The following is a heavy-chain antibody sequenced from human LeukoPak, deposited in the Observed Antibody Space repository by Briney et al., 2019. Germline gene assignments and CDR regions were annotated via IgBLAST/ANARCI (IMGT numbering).Heavy chain of an antibody. V-gene: IGHV1-69*13. D-gene: IGHD6-6*01. Sequence: SVKVSCKASGGTFSSYAISWVRLAPGQGLEWMGGIIPIFGTANYAQKFQGRVTITADESTSTAYMELSSLRSEDTAVYYCARGVEYSSSLPGYWGQGTLVTVSS. CDR2: IIPIFGTA. CDR1: GGTFSSYA. J-gene: IGHJ4*02. CDR3: ARGVEYSSSLPGY.